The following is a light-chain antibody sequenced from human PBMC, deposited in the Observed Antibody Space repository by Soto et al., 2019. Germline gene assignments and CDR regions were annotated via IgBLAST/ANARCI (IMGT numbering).Light chain of an antibody. J-gene: IGKJ2*01. CDR2: SAS. CDR1: QNIRTY. V-gene: IGKV1-39*01. Sequence: DIQMTQSPYSLSASVGDSVTITCRASQNIRTYLHWYQQKPGRAPKLLIHSASALPSGVPSRFSGSGSGTEFTLTMSGLQPEDFATYYCQQCHSTPYTFGQGTKVDI. CDR3: QQCHSTPYT.